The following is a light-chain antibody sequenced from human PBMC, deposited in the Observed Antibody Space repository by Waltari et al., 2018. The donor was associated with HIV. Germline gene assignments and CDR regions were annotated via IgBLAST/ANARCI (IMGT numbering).Light chain of an antibody. CDR1: LSVRSGD. V-gene: IGKV3-20*02. CDR3: RQETSYPLT. J-gene: IGKJ3*01. CDR2: GAS. Sequence: IVLTQSPATLSLSPGERATLSCGASLSVRSGDLAWHQQKTGSAPKLLVFGASGLKDGGPSRFAGSGSGTEFTLTITRLQPEDCATYFCRQETSYPLTFGPGTRVDVK.